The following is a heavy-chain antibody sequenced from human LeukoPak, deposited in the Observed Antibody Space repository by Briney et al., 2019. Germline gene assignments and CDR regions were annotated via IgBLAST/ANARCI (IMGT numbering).Heavy chain of an antibody. D-gene: IGHD3-10*01. CDR3: ARVSGGDY. CDR2: ISSSSSTI. V-gene: IGHV3-48*01. J-gene: IGHJ4*02. Sequence: GGSLRLSCAASGFTFSSYSMNWVRQAPGKGLEGVSYISSSSSTIYYADSVKGRFTISRDNAKNSLYLQMNSLRAEDTAVYYCARVSGGDYWGQGTLVTVSS. CDR1: GFTFSSYS.